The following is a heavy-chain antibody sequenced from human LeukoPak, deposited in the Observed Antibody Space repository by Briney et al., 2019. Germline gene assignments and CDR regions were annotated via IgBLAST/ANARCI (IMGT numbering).Heavy chain of an antibody. CDR3: AARTIWFGELFSTLNDY. V-gene: IGHV3-7*01. CDR2: IKQDGSEK. D-gene: IGHD3-10*01. Sequence: PGGSLRLSCAASGFTFSSYWMSWVRQAPGKGLEWVANIKQDGSEKYYVDSVKGRFTISRDNAKNSLYLQMNSLRAEDTAVYYCAARTIWFGELFSTLNDYWGQGTLVTVSS. J-gene: IGHJ4*02. CDR1: GFTFSSYW.